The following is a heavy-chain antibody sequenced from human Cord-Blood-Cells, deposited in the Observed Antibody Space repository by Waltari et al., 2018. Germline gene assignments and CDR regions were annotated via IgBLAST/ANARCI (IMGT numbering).Heavy chain of an antibody. J-gene: IGHJ3*02. D-gene: IGHD3-16*02. CDR1: GLTFSSYA. V-gene: IGHV3-23*01. CDR2: ISGSGGST. CDR3: AKVVGPTYAFDI. Sequence: EVQLLESGGGLVQPGGSLRLSCAASGLTFSSYAMSWVRQAPGKGLEWVSAISGSGGSTYYADSVKGRFTISRDNSKNTLYLQMNSLRAEDTAVYYCAKVVGPTYAFDIWGQGTMVTVSS.